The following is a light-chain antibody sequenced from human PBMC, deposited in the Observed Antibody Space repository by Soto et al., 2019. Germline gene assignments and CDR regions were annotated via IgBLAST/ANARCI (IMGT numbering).Light chain of an antibody. V-gene: IGKV1-5*01. CDR3: QHYNSYSGT. CDR1: QSIRNW. J-gene: IGKJ1*01. Sequence: DIQMTQSPSTLSASVGDRVTITCRASQSIRNWLAWYQQKPGKVPKLLIYDASSLETGVPSGFSGSGSGTEFILTISSLQPDDFATYYCQHYNSYSGTFGQGTKVESK. CDR2: DAS.